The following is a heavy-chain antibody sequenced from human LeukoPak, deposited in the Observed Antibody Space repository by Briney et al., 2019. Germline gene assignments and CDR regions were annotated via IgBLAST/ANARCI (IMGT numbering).Heavy chain of an antibody. Sequence: GASVKVSCKASGGTFSSYAISWVRQAPGQGLEWMGGIIPIFGTANYAQKFQGRVTITADESTSTAYMELSSLRSEDTAVYYCASSMVRGVPPGYWGQGTLVTVSS. V-gene: IGHV1-69*13. CDR3: ASSMVRGVPPGY. CDR2: IIPIFGTA. J-gene: IGHJ4*02. D-gene: IGHD3-10*01. CDR1: GGTFSSYA.